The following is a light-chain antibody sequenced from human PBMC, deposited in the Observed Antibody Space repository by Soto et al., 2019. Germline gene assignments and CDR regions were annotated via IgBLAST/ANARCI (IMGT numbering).Light chain of an antibody. CDR1: QNISPY. CDR3: QQTHTTFT. V-gene: IGKV1-39*01. CDR2: AAS. J-gene: IGKJ4*01. Sequence: DIQMTQSPSSLSASVGDRVTITCRARQNISPYLNWYQQKPGKVPKLLIYAASSLQSGVPSRFSGSGSGTDFTLTISSLQPEDCATYYCQQTHTTFTFGGGTKLDIK.